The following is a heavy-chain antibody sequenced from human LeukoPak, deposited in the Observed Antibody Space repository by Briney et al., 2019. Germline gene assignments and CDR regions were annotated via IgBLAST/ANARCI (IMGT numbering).Heavy chain of an antibody. V-gene: IGHV3-7*01. CDR2: IKQDGSEK. Sequence: GGSLRLSCAASGFTFSSYWMSWVRQAPGKGLEWVANIKQDGSEKYYVDSVKGRFTISRDNAKNSLYLQMNSLRAEDTAVYYCARADSGYSYSSFYFDYWGQGTLVTVSS. J-gene: IGHJ4*02. D-gene: IGHD5-18*01. CDR3: ARADSGYSYSSFYFDY. CDR1: GFTFSSYW.